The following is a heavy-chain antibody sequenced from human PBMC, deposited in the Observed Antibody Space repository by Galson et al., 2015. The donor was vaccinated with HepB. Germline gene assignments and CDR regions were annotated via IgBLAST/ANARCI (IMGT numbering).Heavy chain of an antibody. CDR3: ARGPLPGYQLPCFQH. V-gene: IGHV1-2*02. CDR1: GYTFTGYY. Sequence: SVKVSCKASGYTFTGYYMHWVRQAPGQGLEWMGWINPNSGGTNYAQKFQGRVTMTRDTSISTAYMELSRLRSDDTAVYYCARGPLPGYQLPCFQHWGQGTLVTVSS. CDR2: INPNSGGT. J-gene: IGHJ1*01. D-gene: IGHD2-2*01.